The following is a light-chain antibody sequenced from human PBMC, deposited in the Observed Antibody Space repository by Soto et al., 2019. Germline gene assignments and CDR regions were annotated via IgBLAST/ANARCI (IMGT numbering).Light chain of an antibody. V-gene: IGKV3-20*01. CDR1: QNVSSSY. Sequence: EIVMTQSPATLSVSPGERATLSCRASQNVSSSYLAWYQQKPGQAPRLLIYGASSRATGIPDRFSGSGSGTDFTLTISRLEPEDFAVYYCQQYGGSFRVFGPGTKVDIK. J-gene: IGKJ3*01. CDR2: GAS. CDR3: QQYGGSFRV.